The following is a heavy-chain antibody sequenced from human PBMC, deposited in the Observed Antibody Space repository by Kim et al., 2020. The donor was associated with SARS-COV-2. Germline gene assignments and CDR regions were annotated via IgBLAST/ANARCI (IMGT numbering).Heavy chain of an antibody. Sequence: SGKGRFTSSRDTSKDTLYLQMNSLRAEDTAVYYCARERFDSGSYEYWGQGTLATVSS. CDR3: ARERFDSGSYEY. J-gene: IGHJ4*02. V-gene: IGHV3-23*01. D-gene: IGHD3-10*01.